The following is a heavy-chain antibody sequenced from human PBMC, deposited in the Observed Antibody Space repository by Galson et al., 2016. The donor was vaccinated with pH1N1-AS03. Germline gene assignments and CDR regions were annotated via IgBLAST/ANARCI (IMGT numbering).Heavy chain of an antibody. CDR2: ISSGNT. V-gene: IGHV3-23*01. Sequence: SLRLSCAASGFTFSNYGMSWVRQAPGKGLEWVSDISSGNTYHADSVKGRFTITRDDSKNTLYLQMNILRAEDTAVYYCAKDRSSRNVLGAYDYWGQGTLVTVSS. CDR1: GFTFSNYG. J-gene: IGHJ4*02. D-gene: IGHD3-10*02. CDR3: AKDRSSRNVLGAYDY.